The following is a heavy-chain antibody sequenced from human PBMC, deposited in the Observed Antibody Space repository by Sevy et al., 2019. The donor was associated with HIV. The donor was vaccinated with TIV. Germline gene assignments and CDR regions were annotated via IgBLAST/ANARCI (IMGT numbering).Heavy chain of an antibody. CDR3: AREGCTKPHDY. CDR2: LSFGWGEI. Sequence: GGSLRLSCAASGFTFSKYSMSWVRQPPGKGLEWVSTLSFGWGEINYADSVKGRFTISRDNSKSSVYLQMNKLRPEDTAVYYCAREGCTKPHDYWGQGTLVTISS. CDR1: GFTFSKYS. V-gene: IGHV3-23*01. D-gene: IGHD2-8*01. J-gene: IGHJ4*02.